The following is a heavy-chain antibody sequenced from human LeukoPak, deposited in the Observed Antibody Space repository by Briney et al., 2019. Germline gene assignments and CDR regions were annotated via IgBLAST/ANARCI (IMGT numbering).Heavy chain of an antibody. CDR3: AKTTAGNSSGRYPGWPVDY. CDR1: GFTFNSYP. D-gene: IGHD6-19*01. CDR2: VSGSGGIT. V-gene: IGHV3-23*01. Sequence: GGSLRLSCAASGFTFNSYPMTWVRQAPGKGLEWVSHVSGSGGITYYADSVKGRFTISRDNSKNTLYLQMNSLRAEDTAVYYCAKTTAGNSSGRYPGWPVDYWGQGTLVTVSS. J-gene: IGHJ4*02.